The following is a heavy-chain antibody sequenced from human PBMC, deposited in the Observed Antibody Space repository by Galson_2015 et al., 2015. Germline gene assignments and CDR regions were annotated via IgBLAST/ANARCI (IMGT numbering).Heavy chain of an antibody. V-gene: IGHV7-4-1*02. J-gene: IGHJ4*02. CDR3: ARDFYSDDSRTGTT. Sequence: SVKVSCKASGYTFTSYATNWVRQAPGQGLEYMGWINTNTGNPTYAQGFTGRFVFSLDTSVSTAYLQISSLKAEDTAVYYCARDFYSDDSRTGTTWGQGTLVTVS. CDR2: INTNTGNP. D-gene: IGHD1-1*01. CDR1: GYTFTSYA.